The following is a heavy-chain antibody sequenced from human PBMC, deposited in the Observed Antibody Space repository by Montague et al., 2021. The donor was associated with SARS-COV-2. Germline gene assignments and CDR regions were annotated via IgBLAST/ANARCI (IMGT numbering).Heavy chain of an antibody. V-gene: IGHV3-9*01. J-gene: IGHJ6*02. CDR2: ISWNSGSI. D-gene: IGHD6-19*01. CDR1: GFTFDDYA. CDR3: AKDMGGAVAVPPHYYYYGMDV. Sequence: SLRLSFSASGFTFDDYAMHWVRQAPGKGLEWVSGISWNSGSIGYADSVKGRFTISRDNAKNSLYLQMNSLRAEDTALYYCAKDMGGAVAVPPHYYYYGMDVGGQGTTVTVSS.